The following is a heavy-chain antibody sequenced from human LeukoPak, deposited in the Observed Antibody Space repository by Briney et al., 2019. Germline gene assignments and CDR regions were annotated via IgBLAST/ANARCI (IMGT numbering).Heavy chain of an antibody. CDR1: GASLISYY. CDR3: ARGNSDYDYAFDI. Sequence: SETLSLTCTVSGASLISYYWNWIRQPPGKGLQWIGFIYSSGSTNFNPSLKSRVTISVDTSKNQFSLRLSSVTSADTAVYYCARGNSDYDYAFDIWGRGTMVTVSP. CDR2: IYSSGST. D-gene: IGHD5-12*01. V-gene: IGHV4-59*01. J-gene: IGHJ3*02.